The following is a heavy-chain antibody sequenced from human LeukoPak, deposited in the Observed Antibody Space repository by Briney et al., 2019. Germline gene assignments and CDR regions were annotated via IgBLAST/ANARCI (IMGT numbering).Heavy chain of an antibody. CDR1: EFTFSSYA. CDR3: AKLAELVVTNNWFDP. Sequence: GGSLRLSCTASEFTFSSYAMHWVRQAPGKGLEWLAFIRYDGTNTHYADSVKGRFTISRDNSENTLYLQMNTLTIEDTAVYYCAKLAELVVTNNWFDPWGQGTLVTVSS. CDR2: IRYDGTNT. D-gene: IGHD2-15*01. J-gene: IGHJ5*02. V-gene: IGHV3-30*02.